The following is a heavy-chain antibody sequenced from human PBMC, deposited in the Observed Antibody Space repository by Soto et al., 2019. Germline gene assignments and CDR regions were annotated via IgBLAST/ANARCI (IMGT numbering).Heavy chain of an antibody. CDR1: GFTFSSYG. CDR2: IWYDGSNH. Sequence: PGGSLRLSCASSGFTFSSYGIHWVRQAPGKGLEWVAVIWYDGSNHYYADSVKGRFTISRDNSKNTLFLQMDSLRAEDTAVYYCARSAGKGGLAAPIDYWGQGTLVTVSS. V-gene: IGHV3-33*01. D-gene: IGHD6-13*01. CDR3: ARSAGKGGLAAPIDY. J-gene: IGHJ4*02.